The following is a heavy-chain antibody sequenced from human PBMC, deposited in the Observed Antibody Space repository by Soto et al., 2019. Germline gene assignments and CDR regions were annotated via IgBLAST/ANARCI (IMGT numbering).Heavy chain of an antibody. J-gene: IGHJ6*02. CDR2: ISYDGSNK. CDR1: GFTFSSYA. CDR3: ARDLLDIAAADIVVKYYYYYGMDV. V-gene: IGHV3-30-3*01. D-gene: IGHD6-13*01. Sequence: GGSLRLSCAASGFTFSSYAMHWVRQAPGKGLEWVAVISYDGSNKYYADSVKGRFTISRDNSKNTLYLQMNSLRAEDTAVYYCARDLLDIAAADIVVKYYYYYGMDVWGQGTTVTVSS.